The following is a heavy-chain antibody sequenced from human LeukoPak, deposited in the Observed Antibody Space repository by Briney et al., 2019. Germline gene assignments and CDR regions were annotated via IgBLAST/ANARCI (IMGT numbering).Heavy chain of an antibody. CDR1: GGTFSSYA. CDR3: ARTAARVSSSWYRLPYYYYGMDV. Sequence: GASVKVSCKASGGTFSSYAISWVRQAPGQGLEWMGGIIPIFGTANYAQKFQGRVTMTRNTSISTAYMELSSLRSEDTAVYYCARTAARVSSSWYRLPYYYYGMDVWGQGTTVTVSS. CDR2: IIPIFGTA. J-gene: IGHJ6*02. D-gene: IGHD6-13*01. V-gene: IGHV1-69*05.